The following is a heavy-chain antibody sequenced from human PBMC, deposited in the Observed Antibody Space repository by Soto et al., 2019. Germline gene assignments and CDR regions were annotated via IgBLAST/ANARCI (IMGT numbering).Heavy chain of an antibody. V-gene: IGHV3-48*04. CDR3: ARSRRYSTNQARDV. Sequence: GGSLRLSCVASGFPLSNYGMHWVRQAPGKGLEWVSYISSSGSTIYYADSVKGRFTISRDNAKNSLYLQMNSLRAEDTAVYYCARSRRYSTNQARDVWGQGTTVTVSS. CDR1: GFPLSNYG. J-gene: IGHJ6*02. CDR2: ISSSGSTI. D-gene: IGHD5-12*01.